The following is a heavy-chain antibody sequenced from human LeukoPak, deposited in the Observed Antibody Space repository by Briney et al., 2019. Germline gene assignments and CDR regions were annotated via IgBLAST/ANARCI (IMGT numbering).Heavy chain of an antibody. CDR1: GYTLTELS. J-gene: IGHJ4*02. CDR2: FDPEDGET. D-gene: IGHD6-19*01. Sequence: ASVKVSCKVSGYTLTELSMHWVRQAPGKGLEWMGGFDPEDGETIYAQKFQGRVTMTEDTSTDTAYMELSSLRSEDTAVYYCATAPLFGISSGWRTFDYRGQGTLVTVSS. CDR3: ATAPLFGISSGWRTFDY. V-gene: IGHV1-24*01.